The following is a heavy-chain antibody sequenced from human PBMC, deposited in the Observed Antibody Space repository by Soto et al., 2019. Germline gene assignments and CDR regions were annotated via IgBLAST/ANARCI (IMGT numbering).Heavy chain of an antibody. CDR3: ARGRTPIDY. J-gene: IGHJ4*02. Sequence: QVQLVQSGAEVKKPGASVKVSCKASGYTFTNFGISWVRQAPGQGLEWMGWISAYNGNTNYAQKFQGRVTMTPDTSTSTAYMAVRSLRFDDTAGYYCARGRTPIDYWGQGTLVTVSS. D-gene: IGHD2-15*01. CDR2: ISAYNGNT. V-gene: IGHV1-18*01. CDR1: GYTFTNFG.